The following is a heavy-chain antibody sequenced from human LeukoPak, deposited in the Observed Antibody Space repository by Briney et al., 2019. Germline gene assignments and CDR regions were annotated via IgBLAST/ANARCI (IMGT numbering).Heavy chain of an antibody. Sequence: GESLKISCKGSGYSFTSYWIGWVGQMPGKGLEWMGIIYPGDSDTRYSPSFQGQVTISADKSISTAYLQWSSLKASDTAMYYCARHRRYSSGWYWFDPWGQGTLVTVSS. CDR2: IYPGDSDT. CDR1: GYSFTSYW. D-gene: IGHD6-19*01. J-gene: IGHJ5*02. V-gene: IGHV5-51*01. CDR3: ARHRRYSSGWYWFDP.